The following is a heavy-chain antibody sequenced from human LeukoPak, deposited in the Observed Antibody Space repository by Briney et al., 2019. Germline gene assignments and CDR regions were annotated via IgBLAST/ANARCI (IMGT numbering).Heavy chain of an antibody. CDR3: ARDRYYVPDN. V-gene: IGHV3-74*01. J-gene: IGHJ4*02. CDR2: INGDGSTT. Sequence: GGSLRLSCAASGFTFNTNWMHWVRQAPGKGLVWVSCINGDGSTTTYADSVKGRFTISRDNAKNTVYLQINNLRAEGTAVYYCARDRYYVPDNWGQGTLVTVSS. D-gene: IGHD3-10*02. CDR1: GFTFNTNW.